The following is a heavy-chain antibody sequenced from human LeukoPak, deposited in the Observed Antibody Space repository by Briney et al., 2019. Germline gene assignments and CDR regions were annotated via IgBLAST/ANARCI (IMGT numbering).Heavy chain of an antibody. D-gene: IGHD4-17*01. J-gene: IGHJ6*03. Sequence: PGGSLRLSCAASGFSFSSYSMNWVRQAPGKGLEWVSSISSSSSYIYYADSVKGRFTISRDNAKNSLYLQMNSLRAEDTAVYYCARATTGYYYYMDVWGKGTTVTVSS. CDR2: ISSSSSYI. CDR1: GFSFSSYS. V-gene: IGHV3-21*01. CDR3: ARATTGYYYYMDV.